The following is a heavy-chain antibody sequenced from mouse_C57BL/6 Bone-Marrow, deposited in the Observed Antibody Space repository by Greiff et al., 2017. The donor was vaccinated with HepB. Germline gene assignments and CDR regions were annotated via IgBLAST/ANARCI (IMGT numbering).Heavy chain of an antibody. J-gene: IGHJ3*01. V-gene: IGHV14-4*01. CDR2: IDPENGDT. Sequence: EVQLQQSGAELVRPGASVKLSCTASGFNIKDDYMHWVKQRPEQGLEWIGWIDPENGDTEYASKFQGKATITADTSSNTAYLQLSSLTSDDTAVYYCTGDSSGYVGFAYWGQGTLVTVSA. D-gene: IGHD3-2*02. CDR1: GFNIKDDY. CDR3: TGDSSGYVGFAY.